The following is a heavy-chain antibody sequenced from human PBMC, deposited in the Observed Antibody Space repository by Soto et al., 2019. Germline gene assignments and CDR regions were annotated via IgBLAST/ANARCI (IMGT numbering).Heavy chain of an antibody. J-gene: IGHJ4*02. V-gene: IGHV4-39*01. CDR2: VNYSGTT. Sequence: QLQLQESGPGLVKPSETLSLTCNVSGASLTIGGTNWAGIRKPPGRGLEWIGDVNYSGTTYNNPSLKSRVSISVDTSKNQFSLKLASVTAGDTAVYRCARRGGPGRSFDFWGQGILVTVSS. CDR3: ARRGGPGRSFDF. D-gene: IGHD7-27*01. CDR1: GASLTIGGTN.